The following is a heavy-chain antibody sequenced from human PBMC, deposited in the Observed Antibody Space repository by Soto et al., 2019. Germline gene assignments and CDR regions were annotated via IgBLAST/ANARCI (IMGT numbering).Heavy chain of an antibody. V-gene: IGHV1-18*01. D-gene: IGHD6-25*01. CDR3: ARDPGYSCASNSFDP. CDR1: GYTFTSYG. Sequence: ASVKVSCKASGYTFTSYGISWVRQAPGQGLEWMGWISAYNGNTNYAQKLQGRVTMTTDTSTSTAYMELRSLRSDDTAVYYCARDPGYSCASNSFDPWGPGTLVTLSS. CDR2: ISAYNGNT. J-gene: IGHJ5*02.